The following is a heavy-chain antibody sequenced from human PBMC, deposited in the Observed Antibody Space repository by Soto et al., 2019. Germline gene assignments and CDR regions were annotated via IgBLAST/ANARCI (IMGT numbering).Heavy chain of an antibody. CDR1: GYSFTRSW. V-gene: IGHV5-10-1*01. J-gene: IGHJ5*02. CDR2: IDPSDSYT. Sequence: PGEPLKISCNVSGYSFTRSWLIWVLQMPGKGLEWTGRIDPSDSYTNYSPSFQGHVAISADKSISTAYLQWRSLKASDTAMYYCARNYQAQRINGTTKFDPWGQGTLVTVSS. CDR3: ARNYQAQRINGTTKFDP. D-gene: IGHD1-20*01.